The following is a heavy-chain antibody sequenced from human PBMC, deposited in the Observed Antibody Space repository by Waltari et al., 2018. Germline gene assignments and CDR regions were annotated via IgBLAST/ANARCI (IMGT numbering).Heavy chain of an antibody. V-gene: IGHV1-69*12. CDR3: ARRGRWLQFGAFDI. D-gene: IGHD5-12*01. CDR1: GGTFSSYA. CDR2: IIPSLGTA. J-gene: IGHJ3*02. Sequence: QVQLVQSGAEVKKPGSSVKVSCKASGGTFSSYAISWVRQAPVQGMGWMRGIIPSLGTANNEQKCQGRVTITADESTSTAYMELSSLRSEDTAVYYCARRGRWLQFGAFDIWGQGTMVTVSS.